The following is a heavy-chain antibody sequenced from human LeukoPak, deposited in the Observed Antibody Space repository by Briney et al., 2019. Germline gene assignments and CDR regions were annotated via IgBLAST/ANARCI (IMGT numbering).Heavy chain of an antibody. Sequence: GASVKVSCKASGYTFTSYGISWVRQAPGQGVEWMGWISAYNGNTNYAQKLQGRVTMTTYPSTSTAYMELRSLRSDDTAVYYCARGNHPTYCGGDCWFDPWGQGTLVTVSS. V-gene: IGHV1-18*01. CDR3: ARGNHPTYCGGDCWFDP. CDR1: GYTFTSYG. CDR2: ISAYNGNT. D-gene: IGHD2-21*02. J-gene: IGHJ5*02.